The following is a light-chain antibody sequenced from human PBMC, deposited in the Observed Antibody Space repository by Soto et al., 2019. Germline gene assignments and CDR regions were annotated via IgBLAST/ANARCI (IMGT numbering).Light chain of an antibody. J-gene: IGLJ1*01. CDR2: GSR. Sequence: QSVLTQPPSVSGAPGQRGTISCTGSSSNIGAGHDVHWYQQLPGSAPKLLIYGSRNRPSGVPDRFSGSRSGTSASLAITGLQAEDEADYYCQSYDSSLSAHYVFGTGTKLTVL. V-gene: IGLV1-40*01. CDR1: SSNIGAGHD. CDR3: QSYDSSLSAHYV.